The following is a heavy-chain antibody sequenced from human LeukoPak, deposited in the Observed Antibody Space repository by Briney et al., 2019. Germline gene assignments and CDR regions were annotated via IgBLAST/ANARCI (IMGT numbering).Heavy chain of an antibody. J-gene: IGHJ4*02. D-gene: IGHD6-19*01. V-gene: IGHV4-4*02. Sequence: SETLSLTCAVSGGSISRSNWWTWVRQPPGKGLEWIGEIYHSGSTNYNPSLKSRVTISVDKSKNQFSLKLSSVTAADTAVYYCVRAFGNSSGRDENYFDYWGQGILVTVSS. CDR2: IYHSGST. CDR3: VRAFGNSSGRDENYFDY. CDR1: GGSISRSNW.